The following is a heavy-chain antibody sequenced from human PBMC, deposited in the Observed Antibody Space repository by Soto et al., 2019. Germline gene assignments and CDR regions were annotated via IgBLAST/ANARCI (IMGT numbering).Heavy chain of an antibody. CDR3: AREPRYCRGGSCSITGDAFDI. CDR2: ISNRGDT. CDR1: GFIVGDTY. J-gene: IGHJ3*02. D-gene: IGHD2-15*01. Sequence: WVSLRLSCTASGFIVGDTYRNWVRQAPGKGLEWVSVISNRGDTHYADSVRGRFSLSRDIADNTLHLQMNNLRVEDTAVYYCAREPRYCRGGSCSITGDAFDIRGQGTMVTVSS. V-gene: IGHV3-66*01.